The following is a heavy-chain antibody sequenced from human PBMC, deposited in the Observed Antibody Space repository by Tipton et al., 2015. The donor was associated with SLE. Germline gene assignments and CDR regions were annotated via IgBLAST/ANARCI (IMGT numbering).Heavy chain of an antibody. CDR2: IYSSGST. D-gene: IGHD1-26*01. CDR1: GGSICGYY. J-gene: IGHJ4*02. CDR3: ARGGGSYYDY. Sequence: TLSLTCTVSGGSICGYYWSWIRQPAGKGLEWIGRIYSSGSTIYNPSLKSRLTLSLDTSKNQFSLRVRSVTAADTAVYYCARGGGSYYDYWGQGTLVTVSS. V-gene: IGHV4-4*07.